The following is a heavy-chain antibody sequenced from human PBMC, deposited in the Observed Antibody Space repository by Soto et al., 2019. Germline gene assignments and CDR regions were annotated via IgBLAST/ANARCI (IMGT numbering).Heavy chain of an antibody. CDR3: AKDQLYDSSGYYSY. CDR1: GFNFSSYA. V-gene: IGHV3-23*01. Sequence: PGASLRLSCAASGFNFSSYAMSWVRQAPRKGLEWVSAISGSGGSTYYAESVKGRFTISRHNSNNTLSLQMNSLSAEDTAVYYCAKDQLYDSSGYYSYWGQGTLVTVYS. CDR2: ISGSGGST. J-gene: IGHJ4*02. D-gene: IGHD3-22*01.